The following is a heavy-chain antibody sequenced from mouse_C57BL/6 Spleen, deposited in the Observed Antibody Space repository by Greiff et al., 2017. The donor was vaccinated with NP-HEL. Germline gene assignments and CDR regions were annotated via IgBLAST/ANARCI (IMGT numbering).Heavy chain of an antibody. V-gene: IGHV1-64*01. Sequence: QVQLQQPGAELVKPGASVKLSCKASGYTFTSYWMHWVKQRPGQGLEWIGMIHPNSGSTNYNEKFKSKATLTVDKSSSTAYMQLSSLTSEDSAVYYCARVHYGSSPDWYCDVWGTGTTVTVSS. D-gene: IGHD1-1*01. CDR2: IHPNSGST. J-gene: IGHJ1*03. CDR1: GYTFTSYW. CDR3: ARVHYGSSPDWYCDV.